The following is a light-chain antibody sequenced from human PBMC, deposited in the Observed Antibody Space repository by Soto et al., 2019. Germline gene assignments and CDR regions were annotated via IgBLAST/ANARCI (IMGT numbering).Light chain of an antibody. J-gene: IGKJ4*01. CDR3: QQYNDWPLT. V-gene: IGKV1-9*01. CDR2: AAS. Sequence: IQLTQSPSSLSASVGDRVTITCRASQGISSYLAWYQQKPGKAPKLLIYAASTLQSGVPSRFSGSGSGTEFSLTISSLQSEDFAVYYCQQYNDWPLTFGGGTKVQIK. CDR1: QGISSY.